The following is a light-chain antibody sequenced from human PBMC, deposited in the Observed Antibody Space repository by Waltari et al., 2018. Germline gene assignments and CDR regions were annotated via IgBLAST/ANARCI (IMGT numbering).Light chain of an antibody. CDR3: QQYDNLSYT. V-gene: IGKV1-33*01. Sequence: DIQMTQSPSSLSVSVGDRVTITCQASQDISNYLNWYQQNPGKAPKLLIYDASNLQTGVPSRFSGSGSGTDFTFTISSLQTEDIATYYCQQYDNLSYTFGQGTKLQIK. CDR1: QDISNY. CDR2: DAS. J-gene: IGKJ2*01.